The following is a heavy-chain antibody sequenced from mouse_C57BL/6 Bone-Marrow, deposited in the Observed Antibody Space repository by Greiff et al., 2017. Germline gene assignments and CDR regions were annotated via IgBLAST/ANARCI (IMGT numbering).Heavy chain of an antibody. V-gene: IGHV1-50*01. Sequence: VQLQQPGAELVKPGASVKLSCKASGYTFTSYWMQWVKQRPGQGLEWIGEIDPSDSYTNYNQKFKGKATLTVDTSSSTAYMQLSSLTSEDSAVYYCARKRAYYSNPPYAMDYWGQGTSVTVSS. J-gene: IGHJ4*01. D-gene: IGHD2-5*01. CDR3: ARKRAYYSNPPYAMDY. CDR1: GYTFTSYW. CDR2: IDPSDSYT.